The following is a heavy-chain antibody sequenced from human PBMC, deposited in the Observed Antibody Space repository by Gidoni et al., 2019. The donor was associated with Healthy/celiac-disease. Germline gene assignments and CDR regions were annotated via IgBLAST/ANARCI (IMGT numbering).Heavy chain of an antibody. CDR3: ARGLNYYGSGSYLNWFDP. CDR2: IYHSGST. V-gene: IGHV4-4*02. Sequence: QVQLQESGPGLVKPSGTLSLTCAVPGGSISSSNWWSWVRQPPGKGLEWIGEIYHSGSTNYNPSLKSRVTISVDKSKNQFSLKLSSVTAADTAVYYCARGLNYYGSGSYLNWFDPWGQGTLVTVSS. CDR1: GGSISSSNW. J-gene: IGHJ5*02. D-gene: IGHD3-10*01.